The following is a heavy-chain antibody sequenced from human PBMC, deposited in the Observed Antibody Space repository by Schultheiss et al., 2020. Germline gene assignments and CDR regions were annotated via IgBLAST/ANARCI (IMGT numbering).Heavy chain of an antibody. Sequence: SGPTLVKPTETLTLTCTVSGFSLSNARMGVSWIRQPPGKGLEWIGYIYYTGNTNYNPSLKSRVTISVDTSKNQFSLKLTSVTAADTAVYYCARHYGTWYFDYWGQGTLVTVSS. J-gene: IGHJ4*02. V-gene: IGHV4-61*01. CDR2: IYYTGNT. D-gene: IGHD4-17*01. CDR3: ARHYGTWYFDY. CDR1: GFSLSNARMG.